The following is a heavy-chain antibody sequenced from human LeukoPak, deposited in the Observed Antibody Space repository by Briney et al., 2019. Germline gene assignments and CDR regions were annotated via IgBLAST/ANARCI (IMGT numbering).Heavy chain of an antibody. CDR1: GFTFSKYA. CDR2: ISYDGINQ. J-gene: IGHJ3*02. V-gene: IGHV3-30*01. CDR3: VREGFCSTTKCPRASDI. Sequence: GGSLRLSCAASGFTFSKYAMHWVRQAPGKGLDWMAVISYDGINQYYADSVKGRFTISRDNAKNTLSLQMNSLRAEDTAVYYCVREGFCSTTKCPRASDIWGQGTMVTVSS. D-gene: IGHD2-2*01.